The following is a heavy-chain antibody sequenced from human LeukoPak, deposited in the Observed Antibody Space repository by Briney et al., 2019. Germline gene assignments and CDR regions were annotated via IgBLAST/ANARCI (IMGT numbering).Heavy chain of an antibody. D-gene: IGHD3-22*01. CDR1: GFTFSSYG. CDR2: IWYDGSNK. Sequence: PGGSLRLSCAASGFTFSSYGMHWVRQAPGKGLEWVAVIWYDGSNKYYADSVKGRFTISRDNSKNTLYLQMNSLRAEDTAVYYCARDGEEGNYYDGSGQLDYWGQGTLVTVSS. J-gene: IGHJ4*02. CDR3: ARDGEEGNYYDGSGQLDY. V-gene: IGHV3-33*01.